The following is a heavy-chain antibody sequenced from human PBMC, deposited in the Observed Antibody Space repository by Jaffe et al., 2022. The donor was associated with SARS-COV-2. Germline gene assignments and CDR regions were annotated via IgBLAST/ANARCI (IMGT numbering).Heavy chain of an antibody. J-gene: IGHJ3*02. CDR3: ARHSANRNYYDSSGTKPDDAFDI. Sequence: QLQLQESGPGLVKPSETLSLTCTVSGGSISSSSYYWGWIRQPPGKGLEWIGSIYYSGSTYYNPSLKSRVTISVDTSKNQFSLKLSSVTAADTAVYYCARHSANRNYYDSSGTKPDDAFDIWGQGTMVTVSS. D-gene: IGHD3-22*01. CDR1: GGSISSSSYY. V-gene: IGHV4-39*01. CDR2: IYYSGST.